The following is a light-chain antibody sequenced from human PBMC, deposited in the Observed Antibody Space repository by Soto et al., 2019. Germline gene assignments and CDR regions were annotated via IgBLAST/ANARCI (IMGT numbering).Light chain of an antibody. CDR1: QSVGSN. CDR2: GAS. Sequence: EIVMTQSPATLSVSPGERVTLSCRASQSVGSNLAWYQQKLGQAPRLLIYGASTRATGTPDRFSGSGSGTDFTLTISRLEPEDFAVYHCQQHDSSPITFGQGTKVDI. J-gene: IGKJ1*01. V-gene: IGKV3-20*01. CDR3: QQHDSSPIT.